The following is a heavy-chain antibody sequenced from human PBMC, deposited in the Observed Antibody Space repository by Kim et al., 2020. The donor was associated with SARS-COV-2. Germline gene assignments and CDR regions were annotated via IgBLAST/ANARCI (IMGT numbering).Heavy chain of an antibody. Sequence: SETLSLTCAVYGGSFSGYYWSWIRQPPGKGLEWIGEINHSGSTNYNPSLKSRVTISVDTSKNQFSLKLSSVTAADTAVYYCAREGISSGWYLLDFDYWGQ. CDR1: GGSFSGYY. CDR3: AREGISSGWYLLDFDY. CDR2: INHSGST. D-gene: IGHD6-19*01. V-gene: IGHV4-34*01. J-gene: IGHJ4*02.